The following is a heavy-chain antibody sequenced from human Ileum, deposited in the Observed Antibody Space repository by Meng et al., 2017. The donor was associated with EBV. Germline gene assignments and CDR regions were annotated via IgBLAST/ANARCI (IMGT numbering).Heavy chain of an antibody. V-gene: IGHV4-4*03. J-gene: IGHJ4*02. CDR1: GGSISRSGW. D-gene: IGHD3-22*01. CDR2: TSHSEST. Sequence: QGQRQGSGPGLLKPLATPSLACAGSGGSISRSGWWSWVRQPPGRGLEWIGETSHSESTNYSPSLKSRVTISLDKSKNQLSLKLNSVTAADTAVYYCASSDYYRSDYWGQGTLVTVSS. CDR3: ASSDYYRSDY.